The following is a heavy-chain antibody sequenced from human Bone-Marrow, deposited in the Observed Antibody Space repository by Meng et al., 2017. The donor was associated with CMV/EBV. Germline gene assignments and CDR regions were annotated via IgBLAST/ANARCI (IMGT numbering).Heavy chain of an antibody. CDR3: ARHAEDYYDSRDFSPYAH. V-gene: IGHV1-69*01. J-gene: IGHJ4*02. CDR1: TFSTYV. D-gene: IGHD3-22*01. CDR2: IIPMFGTT. Sequence: TFSTYVFSWVRQAPGQVLEWLGGIIPMFGTTNYAQKFQGRLTIKADDSTRTVYMDLSSLTSEDTAVYYCARHAEDYYDSRDFSPYAHWGQGTLVTVSS.